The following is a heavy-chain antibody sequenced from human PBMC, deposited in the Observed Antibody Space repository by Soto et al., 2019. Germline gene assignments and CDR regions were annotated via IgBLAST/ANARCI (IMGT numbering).Heavy chain of an antibody. CDR3: ARGRYGSGWTKPHYYYYYMDV. Sequence: PSETMSVTCAVDGGSFSGYCWSWIRQPPGKGLEWIGEINHSGSTNYNPSLKSRVTISVDTSKNQFSLKPSSVTAADTAVYYCARGRYGSGWTKPHYYYYYMDVWGKGTTVTVSS. J-gene: IGHJ6*03. V-gene: IGHV4-34*01. D-gene: IGHD6-19*01. CDR2: INHSGST. CDR1: GGSFSGYC.